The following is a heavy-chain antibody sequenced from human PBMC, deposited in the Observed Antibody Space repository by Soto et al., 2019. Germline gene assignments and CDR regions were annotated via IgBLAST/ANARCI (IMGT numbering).Heavy chain of an antibody. V-gene: IGHV3-74*01. J-gene: IGHJ4*02. Sequence: GGSLRLSCAASGFTFSSYWMHWVRQAPGKGLVWVSRINSDGSSTSYADSVKGRFTISRDNAKNTLYLQMNSLRAEDTAVYYCAAVAGRYHFDYWGQGTLVTVSS. CDR3: AAVAGRYHFDY. CDR2: INSDGSST. CDR1: GFTFSSYW. D-gene: IGHD6-19*01.